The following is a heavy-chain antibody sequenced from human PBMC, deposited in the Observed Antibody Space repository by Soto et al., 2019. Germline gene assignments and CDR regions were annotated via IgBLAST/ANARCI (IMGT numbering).Heavy chain of an antibody. CDR3: ARVSSWYYYYYYGMDV. J-gene: IGHJ6*02. CDR2: IIPIFGTA. Sequence: ASVKVSCKASGGTFSSYAISWVRQAPGQGLEWMGGIIPIFGTANYAQKFQGRVTITADESTSTAYMELSSLRSEDTAVYYCARVSSWYYYYYYGMDVWGQGTTVTVSS. D-gene: IGHD6-13*01. CDR1: GGTFSSYA. V-gene: IGHV1-69*13.